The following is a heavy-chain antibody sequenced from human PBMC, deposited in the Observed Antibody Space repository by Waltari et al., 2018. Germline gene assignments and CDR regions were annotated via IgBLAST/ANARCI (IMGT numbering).Heavy chain of an antibody. D-gene: IGHD3-9*01. CDR2: ISSSGSTI. J-gene: IGHJ3*02. CDR1: GFTFSSYE. Sequence: EVQLVESGGGLVQPGGSLRLSCAASGFTFSSYEMNWVRQAPGKGLAWVSYISSSGSTIYYADSVKGRFTISRDNAKNSLYLQMNSLRAEDTAVYYCAREKGREYDILTGYSRNRDAFDIWGQGTMVTVSS. CDR3: AREKGREYDILTGYSRNRDAFDI. V-gene: IGHV3-48*03.